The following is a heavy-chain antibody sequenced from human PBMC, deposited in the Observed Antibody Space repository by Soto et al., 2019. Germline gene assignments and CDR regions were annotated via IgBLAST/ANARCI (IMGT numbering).Heavy chain of an antibody. CDR3: ASFRDDGTGYSRDY. D-gene: IGHD6-13*01. V-gene: IGHV4-39*01. CDR2: IYYSGST. Sequence: QLQLQESGPGLVKPSETLSLTCTVSGGSISSSSYYWGWIRQPPGKGLEWIGSIYYSGSTYYNPSLKSRVTISVDTSKNQFSLKLSSVTAADTAVYYCASFRDDGTGYSRDYWGQGTLVTVSS. J-gene: IGHJ4*02. CDR1: GGSISSSSYY.